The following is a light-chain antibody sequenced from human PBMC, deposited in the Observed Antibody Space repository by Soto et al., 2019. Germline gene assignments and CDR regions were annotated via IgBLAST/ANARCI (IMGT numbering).Light chain of an antibody. CDR1: QSISSY. Sequence: DIQVTQSPSSLSASVGDRVTITCRASQSISSYLNWYQQKPGKAPKLLIYAESSLQSGVPSRFSGSRSGTDFTLTISSLQPEDFATYYCQQSYITPPITFGQGTRLEIK. CDR2: AES. V-gene: IGKV1-39*01. CDR3: QQSYITPPIT. J-gene: IGKJ5*01.